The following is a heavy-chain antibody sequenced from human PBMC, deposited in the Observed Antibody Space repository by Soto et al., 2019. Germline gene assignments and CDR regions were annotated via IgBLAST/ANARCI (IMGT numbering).Heavy chain of an antibody. CDR1: GFTFSDYY. V-gene: IGHV3-11*01. D-gene: IGHD6-13*01. CDR2: ISSSGSTI. Sequence: GGSLRLACAASGFTFSDYYMSWIRQAPGKGLEWVSYISSSGSTIYYADSVKGRFTISRDNAKNSLYLQMNSLRAEDTAVYYCVQPAAAATDYWGQGTLVTVSS. J-gene: IGHJ4*02. CDR3: VQPAAAATDY.